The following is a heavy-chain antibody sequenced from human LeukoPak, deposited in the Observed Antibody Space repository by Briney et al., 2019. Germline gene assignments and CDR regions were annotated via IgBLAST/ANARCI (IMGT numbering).Heavy chain of an antibody. D-gene: IGHD5-12*01. CDR2: IYYSGST. Sequence: PSETLSLTCTVSGGSISSGDYYWSWTRQPPGKGLEWIGYIYYSGSTYYNPSLKSRVTISVDTSKNQFSLKLSSVTAADTAVYYCARDRVEWLRLDNWFDPWGQGTLVTVSS. V-gene: IGHV4-30-4*08. J-gene: IGHJ5*02. CDR3: ARDRVEWLRLDNWFDP. CDR1: GGSISSGDYY.